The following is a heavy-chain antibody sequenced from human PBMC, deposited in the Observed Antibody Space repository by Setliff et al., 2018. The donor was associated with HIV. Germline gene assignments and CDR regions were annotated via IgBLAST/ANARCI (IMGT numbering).Heavy chain of an antibody. Sequence: VASVKISCNASGYTFTGHYLHWVRQAPGQGLEWMGWIDPNSSDTNHAQKFQVKVTITSDTSVSTASMELRRLRSDDTAVYYCARADGLLCDYWGQGTLVTVSS. CDR2: IDPNSSDT. V-gene: IGHV1-2*02. CDR1: GYTFTGHY. D-gene: IGHD2-15*01. J-gene: IGHJ4*02. CDR3: ARADGLLCDY.